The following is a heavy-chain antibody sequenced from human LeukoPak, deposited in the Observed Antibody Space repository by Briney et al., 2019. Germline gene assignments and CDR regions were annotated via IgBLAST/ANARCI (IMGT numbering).Heavy chain of an antibody. D-gene: IGHD5-18*01. J-gene: IGHJ2*01. CDR2: ISSSGSII. Sequence: GGSLRLSCAASGFTFSSYAMSWVRQAPGKGPEWVSYISSSGSIIYFADSVKGRFTISRDNAKNSVYLQMNSLRAEDTAVYYCARVGEMVTINYWYLDLWGRGTLVTVSS. CDR3: ARVGEMVTINYWYLDL. V-gene: IGHV3-48*04. CDR1: GFTFSSYA.